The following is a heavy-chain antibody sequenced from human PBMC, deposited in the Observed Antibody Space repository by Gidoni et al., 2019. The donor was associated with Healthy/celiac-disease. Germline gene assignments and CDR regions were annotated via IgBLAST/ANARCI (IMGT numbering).Heavy chain of an antibody. V-gene: IGHV4-59*01. D-gene: IGHD2-2*01. J-gene: IGHJ4*02. CDR3: ARVHTTDYYFDY. Sequence: QVPLPESGPGLVKPSATLSLTCTLSGGSISRYYWRWIRQPPGKGMEWSGYIYYSGSTNYNPSLKSRVIISVDTSKNQFSLKLSSVTAADTAVYYCARVHTTDYYFDYWGQGTLVTVSS. CDR2: IYYSGST. CDR1: GGSISRYY.